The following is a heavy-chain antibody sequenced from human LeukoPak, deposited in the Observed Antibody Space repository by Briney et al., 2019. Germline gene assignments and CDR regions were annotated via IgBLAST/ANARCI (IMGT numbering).Heavy chain of an antibody. Sequence: PSETLSLTCSVSGDSLSPFYWSWIRQPPGKALEWIGDIHYSGRTNYNPSVRTRLSLTADTSNNQLSLELTSVSVADTAVYYCARDYGQDMGFDHWGQGALVIVSS. CDR1: GDSLSPFY. J-gene: IGHJ4*02. CDR2: IHYSGRT. CDR3: ARDYGQDMGFDH. D-gene: IGHD4-17*01. V-gene: IGHV4-59*01.